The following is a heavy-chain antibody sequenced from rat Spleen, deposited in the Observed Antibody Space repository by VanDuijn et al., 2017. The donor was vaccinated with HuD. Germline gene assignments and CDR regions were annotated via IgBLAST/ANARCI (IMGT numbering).Heavy chain of an antibody. V-gene: IGHV2-13*01. J-gene: IGHJ2*01. CDR2: IWGDGST. Sequence: QVQLKESGPGLVQPSQTLSLTCTVSGFSLTSYGVSWVRQPPGKGLEWMGGIWGDGSTNYNSALKSRLSISRDTSKSQVFLKMNSLQTEDTATYYCARAGNSLDHYWGQGVMVTVSS. D-gene: IGHD4-2*01. CDR3: ARAGNSLDHY. CDR1: GFSLTSYG.